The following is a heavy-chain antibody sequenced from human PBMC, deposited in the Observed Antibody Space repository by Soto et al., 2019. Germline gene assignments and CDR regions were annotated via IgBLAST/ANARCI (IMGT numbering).Heavy chain of an antibody. Sequence: SETLSLTCTVSGGSISSYYWSWIRQPPGKGLEWIGYIYYSGSTNYNPSLESRVTISVDTSKNQFSLKLSSVTAADTAVYYCARLNVVAATRGFYYYYGMDVWGQGTTVTVSS. CDR3: ARLNVVAATRGFYYYYGMDV. V-gene: IGHV4-59*01. J-gene: IGHJ6*02. D-gene: IGHD2-15*01. CDR1: GGSISSYY. CDR2: IYYSGST.